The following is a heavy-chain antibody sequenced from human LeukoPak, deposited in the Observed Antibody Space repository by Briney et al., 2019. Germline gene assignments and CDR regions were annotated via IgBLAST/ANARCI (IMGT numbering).Heavy chain of an antibody. J-gene: IGHJ5*02. Sequence: PSETLSLTCAVYGGSFSGYYWSWIRQPPGKGLEWIGEINHSGSTNYNPSLKSRVTISVDTSKNQFSLKLSSVTAADTAVYYCARLVMVRGVDNWFDPWGQGTLVTVSS. CDR3: ARLVMVRGVDNWFDP. CDR1: GGSFSGYY. CDR2: INHSGST. V-gene: IGHV4-34*01. D-gene: IGHD3-10*01.